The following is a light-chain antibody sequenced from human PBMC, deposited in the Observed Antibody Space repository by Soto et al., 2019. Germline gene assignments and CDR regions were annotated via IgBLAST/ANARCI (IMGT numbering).Light chain of an antibody. CDR1: QDITSC. CDR3: QQSYSTPRT. V-gene: IGKV1-33*01. Sequence: IQMTQAPSSLPTPVGDRVTITCQASQDITSCLNWYQQKPGKAPKLLINDASNLETGVPSRFSGSGSGTEFTLTISSLQPDDFATYYCQQSYSTPRTFGQGTKVDIK. J-gene: IGKJ1*01. CDR2: DAS.